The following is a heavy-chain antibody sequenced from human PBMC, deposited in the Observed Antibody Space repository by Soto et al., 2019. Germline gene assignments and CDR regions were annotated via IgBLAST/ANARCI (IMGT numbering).Heavy chain of an antibody. CDR1: GFTFTSYA. V-gene: IGHV1-18*01. J-gene: IGHJ4*02. D-gene: IGHD3-16*01. CDR3: ARDFTGWPPDGVDS. CDR2: ISAYNGNT. Sequence: QVHLVQSGAEVKMPGASVKVSCKASGFTFTSYAITWVRQAPGQGLEWMGWISAYNGNTKYAQNLQGRVTMTTDSSTSPAYMELGSLTSDDTAIYFCARDFTGWPPDGVDSWGQGTLVTVSA.